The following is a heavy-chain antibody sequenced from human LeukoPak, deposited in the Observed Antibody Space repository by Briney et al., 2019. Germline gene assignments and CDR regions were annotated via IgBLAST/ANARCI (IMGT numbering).Heavy chain of an antibody. CDR2: INHEGGGI. CDR1: GFTFSESW. J-gene: IGHJ6*02. Sequence: GGSLRLSCAASGFTFSESWMSWVRQVPGQGLEWVAHINHEGGGIQYVDSVKGRFTISRDNAKGPVHLQMNSLRAEDTAIYHCATYINWVAGDVWGQGTTVIVSS. V-gene: IGHV3-7*01. CDR3: ATYINWVAGDV. D-gene: IGHD1-1*01.